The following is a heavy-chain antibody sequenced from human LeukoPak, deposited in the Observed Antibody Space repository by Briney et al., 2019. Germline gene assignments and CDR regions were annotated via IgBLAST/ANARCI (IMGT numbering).Heavy chain of an antibody. CDR1: TFNFGLYV. CDR3: ARFSTYYDIAP. D-gene: IGHD3-22*01. Sequence: GGSLRLSCEASTFNFGLYVMTWARQAPGKGLEWVSGISGGGLSTYYADSVKGRFTISRDNSKNTLYLQMNSLRAEDTAVYYRARFSTYYDIAPWGQGTLVTVSS. J-gene: IGHJ5*02. CDR2: ISGGGLST. V-gene: IGHV3-23*01.